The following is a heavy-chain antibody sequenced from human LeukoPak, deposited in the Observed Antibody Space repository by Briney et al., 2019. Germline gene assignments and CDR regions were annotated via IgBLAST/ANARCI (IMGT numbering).Heavy chain of an antibody. CDR3: ARGATWGYSYGHDY. CDR1: GGSISSYY. D-gene: IGHD5-18*01. J-gene: IGHJ4*02. CDR2: IYYSGST. Sequence: SETLSLTCTVSGGSISSYYWSWIRQPPGKGLEWIGYIYYSGSTNYNPSLKSRVTISVDTSKNQFSLKLSSVTAADTAVYYCARGATWGYSYGHDYWGQGTLVTVSS. V-gene: IGHV4-59*01.